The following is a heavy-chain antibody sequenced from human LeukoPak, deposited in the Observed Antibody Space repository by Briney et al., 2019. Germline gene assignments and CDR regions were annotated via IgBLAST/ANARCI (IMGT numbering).Heavy chain of an antibody. Sequence: GGSLRLSCAASGFTFSDAWMSCVRQAPGKGLEWVSRIKSKTDGETVDYAAPVEGRFIISRDDSKNTLSLQMNSLKTEDTAMYYCTTMNSGGFQHWGQGTLVTVSS. CDR3: TTMNSGGFQH. V-gene: IGHV3-15*01. CDR1: GFTFSDAW. J-gene: IGHJ1*01. CDR2: IKSKTDGETV. D-gene: IGHD3-10*01.